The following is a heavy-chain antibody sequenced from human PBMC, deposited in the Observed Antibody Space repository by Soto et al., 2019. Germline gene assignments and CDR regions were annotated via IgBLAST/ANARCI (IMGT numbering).Heavy chain of an antibody. Sequence: SETLSLTCTVSGGSISSYYWSWIRQPPGKGLEWIGYIYYSGSTNYNPSLKSRVTISVDTSKNQFSLKLSSVTAADTAVYYCARVAPTTFFGVVIPYNGFAPWGQGTLVTVSS. J-gene: IGHJ5*02. D-gene: IGHD3-3*01. CDR3: ARVAPTTFFGVVIPYNGFAP. V-gene: IGHV4-59*01. CDR1: GGSISSYY. CDR2: IYYSGST.